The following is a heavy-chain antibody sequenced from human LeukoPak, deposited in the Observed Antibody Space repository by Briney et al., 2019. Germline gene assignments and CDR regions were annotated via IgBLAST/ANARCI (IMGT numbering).Heavy chain of an antibody. CDR2: ISAYNGNT. D-gene: IGHD2-15*01. Sequence: AAVTVSFTASGYTFTINGISWVRQAPGPGLERVEWISAYNGNTTYAQKLQGRVTMTTDTSTSTAYMELRSLRSDDTAVYYCARDVVLYWYFDLWGRGTLVTVSS. V-gene: IGHV1-18*01. CDR3: ARDVVLYWYFDL. J-gene: IGHJ2*01. CDR1: GYTFTING.